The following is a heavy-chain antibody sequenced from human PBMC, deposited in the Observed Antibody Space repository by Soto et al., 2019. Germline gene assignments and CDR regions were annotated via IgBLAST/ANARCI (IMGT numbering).Heavy chain of an antibody. CDR3: ARDIAVAANWFDP. CDR2: IKQDGSEK. CDR1: GFTFSSYW. D-gene: IGHD6-19*01. Sequence: EVQLVESGGGLVQPGGSLRLSCAASGFTFSSYWMSWVRQAPGKGLEWVANIKQDGSEKYYVDSVEGRFTISRDNAKNSLYLQMNSLRAEDTAVYYCARDIAVAANWFDPWGQGTLVTVSS. V-gene: IGHV3-7*01. J-gene: IGHJ5*02.